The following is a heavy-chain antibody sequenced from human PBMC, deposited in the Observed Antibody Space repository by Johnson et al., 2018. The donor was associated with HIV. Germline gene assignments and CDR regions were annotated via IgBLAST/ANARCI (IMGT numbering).Heavy chain of an antibody. V-gene: IGHV3-64*01. CDR2: ISSNGGST. J-gene: IGHJ3*02. D-gene: IGHD3-22*01. CDR3: ARDLYDSSVGAFDI. CDR1: GFTFSSYA. Sequence: EVHLVESGGGLVQPGGSLRLSCAASGFTFSSYAMHWVRQAPGKGLEYVSAISSNGGSTYYANSVKGRFTISRDNSKNTLYLQMCSLRAEDMAVYYCARDLYDSSVGAFDIWGQGTMVTVSS.